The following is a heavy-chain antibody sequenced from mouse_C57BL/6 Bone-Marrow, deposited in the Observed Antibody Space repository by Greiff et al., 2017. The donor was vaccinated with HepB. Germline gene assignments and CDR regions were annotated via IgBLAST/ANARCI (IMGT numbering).Heavy chain of an antibody. J-gene: IGHJ2*01. V-gene: IGHV1-26*01. CDR2: INPNNGGT. Sequence: VQLQQSGPELVKPGASVKISCKASGYTFTDYYMNWVKQSHGKSLEWIGDINPNNGGTSYNQKFKGKATLTVDKSSSTAYMELRSLTSEDSAVYYCARSDYWGWGQGTTLTVSS. CDR3: ARSDYWG. D-gene: IGHD1-1*01. CDR1: GYTFTDYY.